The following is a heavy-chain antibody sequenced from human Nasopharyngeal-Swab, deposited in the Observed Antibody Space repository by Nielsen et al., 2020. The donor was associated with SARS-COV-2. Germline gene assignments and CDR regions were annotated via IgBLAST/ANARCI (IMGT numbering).Heavy chain of an antibody. J-gene: IGHJ3*02. Sequence: SETLSLTCTVSGGSISSGGYYWSWIRQHPGKGLEGIGYIYYSGSTYYNPSLKSRVTISVDTSKNQFSLKLSSVTAADTAVYYCARGEFGGVIVLDAFDIWGQGTMVTVSS. CDR2: IYYSGST. D-gene: IGHD3-16*02. V-gene: IGHV4-31*03. CDR1: GGSISSGGYY. CDR3: ARGEFGGVIVLDAFDI.